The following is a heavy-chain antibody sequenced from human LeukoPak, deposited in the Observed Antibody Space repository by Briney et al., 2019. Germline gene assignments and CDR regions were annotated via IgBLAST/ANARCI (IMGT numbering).Heavy chain of an antibody. V-gene: IGHV3-7*04. D-gene: IGHD3-3*02. Sequence: GGSLRLSCAASGFTFSNYWMNWVRQAPGKGLEWVANIKEDGSEKYYVDSVKGRFTISRDNAKNSLYLQMDSLRAEDTAVYYCARDSQHLNFDHWGQGTLVTVSS. CDR3: ARDSQHLNFDH. J-gene: IGHJ4*02. CDR1: GFTFSNYW. CDR2: IKEDGSEK.